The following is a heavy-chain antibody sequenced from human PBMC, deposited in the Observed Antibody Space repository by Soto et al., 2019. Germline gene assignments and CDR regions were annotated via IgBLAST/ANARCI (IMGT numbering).Heavy chain of an antibody. D-gene: IGHD1-1*01. CDR2: ISGSGGST. Sequence: EVQLLESGGGLVQPGGSLRLSCAASGFTFSSYAMSWVRQAPGKGLEWVSAISGSGGSTYYADSVKGWFTISRDNSKNTLYLQMNSLRAEDTAVYYCAKNQNWNLFYWYFDLWGRGTLVTVSS. V-gene: IGHV3-23*01. CDR3: AKNQNWNLFYWYFDL. J-gene: IGHJ2*01. CDR1: GFTFSSYA.